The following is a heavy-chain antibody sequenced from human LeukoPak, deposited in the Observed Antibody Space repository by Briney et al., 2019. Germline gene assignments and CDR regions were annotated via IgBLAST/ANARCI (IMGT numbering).Heavy chain of an antibody. CDR3: ARGFQSGGYLYYYFYYYMDV. Sequence: GGSLRLSCAASGFIFDDYGMNWVRQAPGKGLEWVSGINWNGGSTGYADSVKGRFTISRDNAKNSLYLQMNSLRPEDTALYYCARGFQSGGYLYYYFYYYMDVWGKGTTVTVSS. V-gene: IGHV3-20*04. J-gene: IGHJ6*03. CDR2: INWNGGST. CDR1: GFIFDDYG. D-gene: IGHD5-12*01.